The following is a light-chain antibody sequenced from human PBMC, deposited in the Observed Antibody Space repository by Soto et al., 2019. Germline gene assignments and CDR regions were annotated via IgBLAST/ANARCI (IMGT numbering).Light chain of an antibody. CDR3: CSYAGSYTHV. CDR2: DVS. Sequence: QSALTQPRSVSGSPGQSVTISCTGTSSDVCGYNYVSWYQQHPGKAPKLILYDVSKRPSGVPDRFSGSKSGNTASLTISGLQAEDEADYYCCSYAGSYTHVFGTGTKVTVL. V-gene: IGLV2-11*01. J-gene: IGLJ1*01. CDR1: SSDVCGYNY.